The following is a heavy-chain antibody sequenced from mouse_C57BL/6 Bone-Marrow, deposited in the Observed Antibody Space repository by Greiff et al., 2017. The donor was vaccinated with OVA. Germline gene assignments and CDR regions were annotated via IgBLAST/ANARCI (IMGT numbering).Heavy chain of an antibody. D-gene: IGHD2-1*01. V-gene: IGHV14-2*01. J-gene: IGHJ3*01. Sequence: LKQSGAELVKPGASVKLSCTASGFNIKDYFMHWVKQRTEQGLEWIGRIDPEDGETKYAPKFQGKATITADTSSNTAYLQLSSLTSEDTAVYYCARPYYGNFSWFAYWGQGTLVTVSA. CDR2: IDPEDGET. CDR1: GFNIKDYF. CDR3: ARPYYGNFSWFAY.